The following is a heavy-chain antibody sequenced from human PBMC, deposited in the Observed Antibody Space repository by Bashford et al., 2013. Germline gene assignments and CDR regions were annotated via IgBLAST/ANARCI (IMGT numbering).Heavy chain of an antibody. CDR2: IGAAGDT. CDR3: VREYGSGSAGWQYFDL. J-gene: IGHJ4*02. V-gene: IGHV3-13*01. CDR1: GFTLWNHD. D-gene: IGHD3-10*01. Sequence: GGSLRLSCAASGFTLWNHDMHWVRQGTGKGLEWVSAIGAAGDTHYLDSGKGRFTISRENAKNSLYLEMNSLRGEDTAVYYCVREYGSGSAGWQYFDLWGQGTLVTVSS.